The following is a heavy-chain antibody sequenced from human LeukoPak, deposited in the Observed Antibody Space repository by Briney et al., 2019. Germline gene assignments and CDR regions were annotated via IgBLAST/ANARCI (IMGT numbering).Heavy chain of an antibody. CDR1: GGSISSYY. CDR3: ARGVAAAGSYYFDY. CDR2: IYYSGST. Sequence: SETLSLTCTVSGGSISSYYWSWIRQPPGKGLEWIGYIYYSGSTNYNPSLKSRVTILVDTSKNQFSLKLSSVTAADTAVYYCARGVAAAGSYYFDYWGQGTLVTVSS. D-gene: IGHD6-13*01. V-gene: IGHV4-59*01. J-gene: IGHJ4*02.